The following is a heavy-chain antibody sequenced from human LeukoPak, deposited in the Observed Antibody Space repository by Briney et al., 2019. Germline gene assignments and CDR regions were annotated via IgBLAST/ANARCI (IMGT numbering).Heavy chain of an antibody. CDR2: INPNSGGT. Sequence: ASVTVSCKASGYTFTGYYTHWVRQAPGQGLEWMGWINPNSGGTNYAQKFQGRVTMTRDTSISTAYMELSRLRSDDTAVYYCARDRDYDFWSGYVYYFDYWGQGTLVTVSS. CDR1: GYTFTGYY. D-gene: IGHD3-3*01. V-gene: IGHV1-2*02. CDR3: ARDRDYDFWSGYVYYFDY. J-gene: IGHJ4*02.